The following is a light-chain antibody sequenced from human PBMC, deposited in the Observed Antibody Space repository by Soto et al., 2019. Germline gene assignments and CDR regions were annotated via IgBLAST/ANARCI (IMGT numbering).Light chain of an antibody. Sequence: QSALTQPPSASGSPGQSVTISCTGTSSDVGGYNYVSWYQQHPGKAPKLMIFEVSNRPSGVSNRFSGSKSGNTASLTISELQAEDEADYYCSSYTSSSTVVFGGGTKLTVL. CDR2: EVS. CDR1: SSDVGGYNY. V-gene: IGLV2-14*01. CDR3: SSYTSSSTVV. J-gene: IGLJ2*01.